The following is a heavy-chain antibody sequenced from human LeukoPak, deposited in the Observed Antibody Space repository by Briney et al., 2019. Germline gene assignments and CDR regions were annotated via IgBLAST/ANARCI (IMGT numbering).Heavy chain of an antibody. D-gene: IGHD3-22*01. V-gene: IGHV4-31*03. CDR1: GGSISSGGYY. Sequence: SETLSLTCTVSGGSISSGGYYWSWIRQHPGKGLEWIGYIYYSGSTYYNPSLKSRVTISVDTSKNQFSLKLSSVTAADTAVYYCARTRGTQNVMIVDAFDIWGQGTMVTVSS. CDR3: ARTRGTQNVMIVDAFDI. J-gene: IGHJ3*02. CDR2: IYYSGST.